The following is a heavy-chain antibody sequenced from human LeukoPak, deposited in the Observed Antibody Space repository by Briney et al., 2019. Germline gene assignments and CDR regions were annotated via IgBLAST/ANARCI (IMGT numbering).Heavy chain of an antibody. J-gene: IGHJ5*02. CDR3: ARGGYCSSTSCRLNWFDP. CDR1: GGTFSSYA. D-gene: IGHD2-2*01. V-gene: IGHV7-4-1*02. Sequence: ASVKVSCKASGGTFSSYAISWVRQAPGQGLEWMGWINTNTGNPTYAQGFTGRFVFSLDTSVSTAYLQISSLKAEDTAVYYCARGGYCSSTSCRLNWFDPWGQGTLVTVSS. CDR2: INTNTGNP.